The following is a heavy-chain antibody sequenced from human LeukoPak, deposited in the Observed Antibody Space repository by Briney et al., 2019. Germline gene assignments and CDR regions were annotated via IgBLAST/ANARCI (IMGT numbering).Heavy chain of an antibody. V-gene: IGHV4-59*01. CDR2: IYYSGHT. J-gene: IGHJ4*02. Sequence: SETLSLTCTVSGGSISSYYWSWIRQPPGKGLEWIGYIYYSGHTNYNPSLKSRVTISLDTSKSQFSLKLSSMTAADTAVYYCARHSFGHLFDNWGQGTLVTVSS. CDR3: ARHSFGHLFDN. CDR1: GGSISSYY. D-gene: IGHD5-18*01.